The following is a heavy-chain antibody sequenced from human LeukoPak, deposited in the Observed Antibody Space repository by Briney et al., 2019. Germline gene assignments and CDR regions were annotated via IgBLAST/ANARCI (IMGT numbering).Heavy chain of an antibody. Sequence: SQTLSLTCTVSGGSMSSGDYYWSWIRQPPGKGLEWIGYIYYSGSTYYNPSLKSRVTISVDTSKNQFPLKLSSVTAADTAVYYCARAEGGYGMDVWGQGTTVTVSS. CDR3: ARAEGGYGMDV. D-gene: IGHD3-16*01. CDR2: IYYSGST. J-gene: IGHJ6*02. V-gene: IGHV4-30-4*01. CDR1: GGSMSSGDYY.